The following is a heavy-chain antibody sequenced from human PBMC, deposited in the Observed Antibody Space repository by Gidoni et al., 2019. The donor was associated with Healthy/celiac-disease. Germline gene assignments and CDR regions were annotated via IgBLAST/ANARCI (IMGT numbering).Heavy chain of an antibody. D-gene: IGHD5-18*01. J-gene: IGHJ6*02. Sequence: QVQLQQWGAGLLKPSETLSLTSAVYGGSFSVYYWSWIRQPPGKGLEWIGEINHSGSTNYNPSLMSRVTISGDTSKNQFSLKLSSVTAADTAVYFFARSRRARLPLDVWGQGTTVTVSS. CDR1: GGSFSVYY. CDR2: INHSGST. V-gene: IGHV4-34*01. CDR3: ARSRRARLPLDV.